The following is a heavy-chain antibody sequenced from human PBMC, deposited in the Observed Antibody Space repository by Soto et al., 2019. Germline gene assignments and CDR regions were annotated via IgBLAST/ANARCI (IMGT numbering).Heavy chain of an antibody. J-gene: IGHJ4*02. CDR3: ALGDFLYGSGSHWVY. D-gene: IGHD3-10*01. CDR2: IYYSGST. Sequence: SETLSLTCTVSGGSISSGDYYWSWIRQPPGKGLEWIGYIYYSGSTYYNPSLKSRVTISVDTSKNQFSLKLSSVTAADTAVYYCALGDFLYGSGSHWVYWGQGTLVTVSS. V-gene: IGHV4-30-4*01. CDR1: GGSISSGDYY.